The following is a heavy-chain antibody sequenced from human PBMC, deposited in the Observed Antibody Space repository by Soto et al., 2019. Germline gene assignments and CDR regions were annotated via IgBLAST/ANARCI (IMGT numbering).Heavy chain of an antibody. D-gene: IGHD6-6*01. V-gene: IGHV3-30*18. CDR2: ISYDGSNK. J-gene: IGHJ6*02. Sequence: QVQLVESGGGVVQPGRSLRLSCAASGFTFSSYGMHWVRQAPGKGLEWVAVISYDGSNKYYADSVKGRFTISRDNSKNTLYLQMNSLRAEDTAVYYCAKDVGIAARFGIGYYYGMAVWGQGTTVTVSS. CDR1: GFTFSSYG. CDR3: AKDVGIAARFGIGYYYGMAV.